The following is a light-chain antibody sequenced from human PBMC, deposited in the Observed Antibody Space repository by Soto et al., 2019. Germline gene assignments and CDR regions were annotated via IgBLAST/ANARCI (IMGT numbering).Light chain of an antibody. J-gene: IGKJ5*01. CDR3: QQYENFPIT. Sequence: DIQMTQSTSSLSASVGDRFTVTCQASHDIRKYLNWYQQKPGKAPRLLIYDASNMEKGVPSRFTGSGSGTDFILTISSLQPEDIATYYCQQYENFPITFGQGTRLEIK. CDR2: DAS. CDR1: HDIRKY. V-gene: IGKV1-33*01.